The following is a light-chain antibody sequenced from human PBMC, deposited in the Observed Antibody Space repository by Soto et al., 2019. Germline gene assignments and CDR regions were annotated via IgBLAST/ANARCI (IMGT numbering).Light chain of an antibody. J-gene: IGLJ3*02. V-gene: IGLV2-14*01. Sequence: QSVLTQPASVSVSPGQSITISCTGTNSDVGGYNHDPGYQQPPGKAPKFIIYEVRNRPSGVSNRLSGSKSGHTASLTISGLQADDEADYYCCSYTSSSIRVFGGGTKVTVL. CDR3: CSYTSSSIRV. CDR1: NSDVGGYNH. CDR2: EVR.